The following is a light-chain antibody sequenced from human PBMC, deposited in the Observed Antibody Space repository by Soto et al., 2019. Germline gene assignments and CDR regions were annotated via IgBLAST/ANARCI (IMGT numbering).Light chain of an antibody. CDR2: AAS. CDR3: QQSYSIPFT. Sequence: DIQTTQSPSSLSASVGDRVTITCRASQTITSYLNWYQHKPGKAPKLLIYAASSLQSGVPSRFSGSGSGTDFTLTISSLQPADFATYYCQQSYSIPFTFGPGTKVDIK. J-gene: IGKJ3*01. V-gene: IGKV1-39*01. CDR1: QTITSY.